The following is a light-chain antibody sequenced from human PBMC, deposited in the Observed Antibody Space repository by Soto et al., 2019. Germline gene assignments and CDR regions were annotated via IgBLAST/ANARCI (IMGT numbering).Light chain of an antibody. V-gene: IGLV2-23*01. CDR1: SSDVGAYDL. CDR3: CSYAGSATSV. J-gene: IGLJ2*01. CDR2: GGN. Sequence: HSALTQPASVSGSPGQSITISCTGTSSDVGAYDLVSWYQQHPGKAPKFLIYGGNKRPSGVSNRFSGSKSGNTASLTISGLQAEDEADYYCCSYAGSATSVFGGGTKLTVL.